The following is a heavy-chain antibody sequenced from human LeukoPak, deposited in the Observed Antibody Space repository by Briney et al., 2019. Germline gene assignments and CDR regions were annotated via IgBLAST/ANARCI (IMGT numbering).Heavy chain of an antibody. CDR2: ISGSGGST. V-gene: IGHV3-23*01. D-gene: IGHD2-2*01. Sequence: GGSLRLSCAASGFTFSSYAMSWVRQAPGKGLEWVSAISGSGGSTYYADSVKGRFTISRDNSKNTLYLQMNSLRAEDTAVYYCARDRIVVVPAAPSYWGQGTLVTVSS. J-gene: IGHJ4*02. CDR1: GFTFSSYA. CDR3: ARDRIVVVPAAPSY.